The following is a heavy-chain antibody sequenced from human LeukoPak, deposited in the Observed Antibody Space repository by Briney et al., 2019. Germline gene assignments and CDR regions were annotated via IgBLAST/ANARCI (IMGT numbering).Heavy chain of an antibody. D-gene: IGHD3-22*01. CDR3: ARAPQYYYDSSGYYDY. V-gene: IGHV4-30-2*01. J-gene: IGHJ4*02. CDR2: IYHSGST. CDR1: GGSISSGGYS. Sequence: SETLSLTCAVSGGSISSGGYSWSWIRQPPGKGLECIGYIYHSGSTYYNPSLKSRVTISVDRSKNQFSLKLSSVTAADTAVYYCARAPQYYYDSSGYYDYWGQGTLVTASS.